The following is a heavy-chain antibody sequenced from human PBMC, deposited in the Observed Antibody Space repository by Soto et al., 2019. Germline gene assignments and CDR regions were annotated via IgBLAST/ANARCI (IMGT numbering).Heavy chain of an antibody. V-gene: IGHV3-23*01. D-gene: IGHD6-6*01. CDR2: TSGSGGST. J-gene: IGHJ6*03. Sequence: GGSLRLSCAASGFTFSSYAMSWVRQAPGKGLEWVSATSGSGGSTYHADSVKGRFTISRDNSKNTLYLQMNSLRAEDTAVYYCAEDAIAARYYYYYYMDVWGKGTTVTVSS. CDR3: AEDAIAARYYYYYYMDV. CDR1: GFTFSSYA.